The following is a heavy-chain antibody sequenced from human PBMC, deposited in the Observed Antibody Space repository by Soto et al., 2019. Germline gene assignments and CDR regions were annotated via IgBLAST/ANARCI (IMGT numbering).Heavy chain of an antibody. CDR2: IYHSGST. V-gene: IGHV4-30-2*01. Sequence: TLWRTGAVCGGSISSGHHSASGIRHPPGKGLEWIGYIYHSGSTYYNPSLKSRVTISVDRSKNQFSLKLSPVTAAHTAVYYCAVSGYYGMDVCGRRTTVTVSS. CDR3: AVSGYYGMDV. J-gene: IGHJ6*02. CDR1: GGSISSGHHS. D-gene: IGHD2-2*03.